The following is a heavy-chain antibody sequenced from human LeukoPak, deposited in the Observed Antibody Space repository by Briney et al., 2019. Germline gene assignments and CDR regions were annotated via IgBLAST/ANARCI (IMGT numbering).Heavy chain of an antibody. J-gene: IGHJ4*02. CDR2: INHSGST. V-gene: IGHV4-34*01. CDR3: AGVIAEAGSTDDRFDY. Sequence: SETLSLTCAVYGGSFSGYYWSWIRQPPGKGLEWIGEINHSGSTNYNPSLKSRVTISVDTSKNQFSLKLSSVTAADTAVYYCAGVIAEAGSTDDRFDYWGQGTLVTVSS. D-gene: IGHD6-19*01. CDR1: GGSFSGYY.